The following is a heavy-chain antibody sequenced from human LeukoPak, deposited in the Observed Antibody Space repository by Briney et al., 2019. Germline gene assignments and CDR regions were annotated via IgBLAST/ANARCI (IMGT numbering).Heavy chain of an antibody. V-gene: IGHV3-33*01. Sequence: PGGSLRLSCAASGFTFSSYGMHWVRQAPGKGLQWVAVIWYDGSNKYYADSVKGLFTISRDNSMNTVYLQMSSLRAEDTAVYYCARADHYDTSGLYYFDYWGQGTLVTVSS. CDR3: ARADHYDTSGLYYFDY. J-gene: IGHJ4*02. D-gene: IGHD3-22*01. CDR2: IWYDGSNK. CDR1: GFTFSSYG.